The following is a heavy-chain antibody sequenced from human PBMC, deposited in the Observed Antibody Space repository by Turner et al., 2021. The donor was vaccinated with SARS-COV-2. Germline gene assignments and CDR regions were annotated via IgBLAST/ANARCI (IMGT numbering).Heavy chain of an antibody. CDR2: VFHTGST. CDR3: ARHEVNSYDASGYYTSP. CDR1: GGHINNNPSS. Sequence: QLQLQESGPRLVKPSAPLSLTCAVSGGHINNNPSSWGWSRQPPGKGLEWIGSVFHTGSTYYKSSLKRRVAISIDTSKNHFSLRLNSVTAADTAVYYCARHEVNSYDASGYYTSPWGQGILVTVSS. J-gene: IGHJ5*02. D-gene: IGHD3-22*01. V-gene: IGHV4-39*01.